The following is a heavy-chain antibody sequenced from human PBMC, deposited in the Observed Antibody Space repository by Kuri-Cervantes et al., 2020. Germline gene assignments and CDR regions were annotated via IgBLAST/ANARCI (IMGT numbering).Heavy chain of an antibody. Sequence: ASVKVSCKASGYTFTGYYMHWVRQAPGQGLEWMGIINPSGGSTSYAQKFQGRVTMTRDTSTSTVYMELSSLRSEDTAVYYCARDLGGYSYGDYYYGMDVWGQGTTVTVSS. CDR1: GYTFTGYY. V-gene: IGHV1-46*01. D-gene: IGHD5-18*01. CDR2: INPSGGST. J-gene: IGHJ6*02. CDR3: ARDLGGYSYGDYYYGMDV.